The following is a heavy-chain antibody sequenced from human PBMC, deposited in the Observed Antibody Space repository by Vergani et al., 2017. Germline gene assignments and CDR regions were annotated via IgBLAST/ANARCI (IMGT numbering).Heavy chain of an antibody. Sequence: EVQLVESGGGLVKPGGSLRLSCAASGFTFSSYSMNWVRQAPGKGLEWVSSISSSSSYIYYADSVKGRFTISRDNAKNSLYLQMNSLRAEDTAVYYCAKDAVDTAMVFYFDYWGQGTLVTVSS. V-gene: IGHV3-21*04. J-gene: IGHJ4*02. D-gene: IGHD5-18*01. CDR2: ISSSSSYI. CDR3: AKDAVDTAMVFYFDY. CDR1: GFTFSSYS.